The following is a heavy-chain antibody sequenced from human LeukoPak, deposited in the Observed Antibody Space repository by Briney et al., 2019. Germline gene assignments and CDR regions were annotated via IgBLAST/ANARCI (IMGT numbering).Heavy chain of an antibody. Sequence: ASVKVSCKASGYTCTSYGISWVRQAPGQGLEWMGWISAYNGNTNYAQKLQGRVTMTTDTSTSTAYMELRSLRSDDTAVYYCARDRPCLFAGDYLFDYWGQGTLVTVSS. CDR2: ISAYNGNT. J-gene: IGHJ4*02. D-gene: IGHD4-17*01. CDR1: GYTCTSYG. CDR3: ARDRPCLFAGDYLFDY. V-gene: IGHV1-18*01.